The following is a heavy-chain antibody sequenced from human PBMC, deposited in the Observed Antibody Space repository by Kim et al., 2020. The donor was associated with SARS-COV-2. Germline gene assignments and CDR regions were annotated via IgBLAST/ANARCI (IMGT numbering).Heavy chain of an antibody. V-gene: IGHV4-31*03. J-gene: IGHJ5*02. Sequence: SETLSLTCTVSGGSISSGGYYWSWIRQHPGKGLEWIGYIYYSGSTYYNPSLKSRVTISVDTSKNQFSLKLSSVTAADTAVYYCARGAAYGAAAIGWFDPWGQGTLVTVSS. CDR3: ARGAAYGAAAIGWFDP. D-gene: IGHD2-2*01. CDR2: IYYSGST. CDR1: GGSISSGGYY.